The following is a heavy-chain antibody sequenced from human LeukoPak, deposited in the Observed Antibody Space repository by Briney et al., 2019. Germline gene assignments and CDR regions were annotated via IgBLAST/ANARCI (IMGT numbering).Heavy chain of an antibody. D-gene: IGHD6-19*01. Sequence: ASVKVSCKASGYTFTSYAMHWVRQAPGQRLEWMGWINAGNGNTKYSQKFQGRVTITRDTSASTAYVELSSLRSEDTAVFYCARPRGLGSGWPIDYWGQGTLVTVSS. V-gene: IGHV1-3*01. CDR3: ARPRGLGSGWPIDY. CDR1: GYTFTSYA. CDR2: INAGNGNT. J-gene: IGHJ4*02.